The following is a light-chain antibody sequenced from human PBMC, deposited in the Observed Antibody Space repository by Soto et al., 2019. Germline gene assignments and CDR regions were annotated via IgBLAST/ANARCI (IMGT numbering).Light chain of an antibody. CDR3: QQYGSSGT. CDR2: GGS. J-gene: IGKJ1*01. CDR1: QSVSSNH. Sequence: DIVLTQSPGTLSLSPGERSTLSCRASQSVSSNHLAWYQQKPGQAPRLLIYGGSSRATGIPVRFSGSGSETDFTLTISRLEPEDFAVYYCQQYGSSGTFGQGTKVDIK. V-gene: IGKV3-20*01.